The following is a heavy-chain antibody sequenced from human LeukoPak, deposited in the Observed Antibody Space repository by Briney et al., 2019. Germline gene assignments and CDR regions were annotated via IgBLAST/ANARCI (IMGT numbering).Heavy chain of an antibody. CDR3: AKVLAAGVAATSDFDY. Sequence: GGSLRLSCAASGFTFSSYAMSWVRQAPGKGLEWVSVISGSGGSTYYADSVKGRFTISRDNSKNTLYLQMNSLRAEDTAVYYCAKVLAAGVAATSDFDYWGQGTLVTVSS. J-gene: IGHJ4*02. V-gene: IGHV3-23*01. CDR2: ISGSGGST. D-gene: IGHD2-15*01. CDR1: GFTFSSYA.